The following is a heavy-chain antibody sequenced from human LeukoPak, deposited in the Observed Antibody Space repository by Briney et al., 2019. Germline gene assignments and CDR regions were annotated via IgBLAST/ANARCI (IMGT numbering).Heavy chain of an antibody. CDR1: GYTFSSYG. CDR2: ITTYNGHT. D-gene: IGHD6-6*01. Sequence: ASVKVSCKASGYTFSSYGFSWVRQAPGQGLECMGWITTYNGHTIYAQKFQDRVTMTTDTSTSTAYMELRSLRSDDTAVYYCARGGSSSYYYYYMDVWGKGTTVTISS. CDR3: ARGGSSSYYYYYMDV. V-gene: IGHV1-18*01. J-gene: IGHJ6*03.